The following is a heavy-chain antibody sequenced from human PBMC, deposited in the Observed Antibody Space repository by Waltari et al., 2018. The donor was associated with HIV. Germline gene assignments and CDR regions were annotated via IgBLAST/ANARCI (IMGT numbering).Heavy chain of an antibody. V-gene: IGHV3-23*01. D-gene: IGHD3-10*01. J-gene: IGHJ3*01. CDR1: GFLFTDLA. CDR3: VKDSGRAADVFDL. CDR2: IRGGGET. Sequence: QLLESGGGLVEPGGSLRLSCAASGFLFTDLAMGWVRQAPGKGLGWVSAIRGGGETFYADSVKGRFTISRDNSKNTLYLQMNSLRADDAAVYYCVKDSGRAADVFDLWGQGTMVTVSS.